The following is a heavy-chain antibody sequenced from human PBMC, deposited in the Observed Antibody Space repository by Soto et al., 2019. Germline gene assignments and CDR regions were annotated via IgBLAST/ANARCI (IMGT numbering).Heavy chain of an antibody. J-gene: IGHJ6*02. V-gene: IGHV3-13*05. CDR3: ARGRGQQLGYYYYYYGMDV. Sequence: GGSLRLSCAASGFTFSSYDMHWVRQATGKGLEWVSAIGTAGDPYYPGSVKGRLTISRENAKNSLYLQMNSLRAGDTAVYYCARGRGQQLGYYYYYYGMDVWGQGTTVTVSS. CDR2: IGTAGDP. CDR1: GFTFSSYD. D-gene: IGHD6-13*01.